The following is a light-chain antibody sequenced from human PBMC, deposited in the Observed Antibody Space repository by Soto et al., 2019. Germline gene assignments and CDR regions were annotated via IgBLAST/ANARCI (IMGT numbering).Light chain of an antibody. J-gene: IGLJ3*02. CDR1: TSNIGNNY. Sequence: QSVLTQPPSVSAAPGQKVTISCSGSTSNIGNNYVSWYQHLPGTAPKLLIYENNKRPSGIPDRFSCSKSGTSATLGITGLQTGDEADYYCGTWDSGLSASWLFGGGTKLTVL. CDR3: GTWDSGLSASWL. CDR2: ENN. V-gene: IGLV1-51*02.